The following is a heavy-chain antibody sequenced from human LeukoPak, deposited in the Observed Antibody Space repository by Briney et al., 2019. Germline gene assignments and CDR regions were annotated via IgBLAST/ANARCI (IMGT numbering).Heavy chain of an antibody. CDR3: ARNLILNSGYDYCLRAPVGY. V-gene: IGHV1-46*01. CDR1: GYTFTSYY. CDR2: INPSGGST. J-gene: IGHJ4*02. Sequence: ASVKVSCKASGYTFTSYYMHWVRQAPGQGLEWMGIINPSGGSTSYAQKFQGRVTITRDTSTSTVYMELSSLRSEDTAVYYCARNLILNSGYDYCLRAPVGYWGQGTLVTVSS. D-gene: IGHD5-12*01.